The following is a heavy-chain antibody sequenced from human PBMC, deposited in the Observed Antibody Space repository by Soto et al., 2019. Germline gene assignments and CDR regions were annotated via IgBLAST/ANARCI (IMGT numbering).Heavy chain of an antibody. Sequence: GGSLRLSCAASGFRFTDYYMSWIRQAPGKGLEWVSYISGTSTYTSSADSVKGRFTTSRDNAKNSLSMQMNSLSAEDTAVYYCARGGYGDGYYFGMAVWGQGTTVTVSS. CDR2: ISGTSTYT. V-gene: IGHV3-11*06. D-gene: IGHD4-17*01. J-gene: IGHJ6*02. CDR1: GFRFTDYY. CDR3: ARGGYGDGYYFGMAV.